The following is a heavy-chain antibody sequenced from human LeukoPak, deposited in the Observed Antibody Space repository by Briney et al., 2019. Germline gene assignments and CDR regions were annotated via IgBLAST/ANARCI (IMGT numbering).Heavy chain of an antibody. CDR1: GGSISSYY. V-gene: IGHV4-59*01. CDR3: ARQYCSGGSCYWYFDL. J-gene: IGHJ2*01. Sequence: SETLSLTCTVSGGSISSYYWSWIRQPPGKELEWIGYIYYSGSTNYNPSLKSRVTISVDTSKNQFSLKLSSVTAADTAVYYCARQYCSGGSCYWYFDLWGRGTLVTVSS. D-gene: IGHD2-15*01. CDR2: IYYSGST.